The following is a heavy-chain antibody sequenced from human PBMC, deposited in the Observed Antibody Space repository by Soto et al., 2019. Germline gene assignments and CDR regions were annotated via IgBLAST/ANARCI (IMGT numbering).Heavy chain of an antibody. CDR1: GGSISSYY. J-gene: IGHJ3*02. CDR2: IYYSGST. D-gene: IGHD2-15*01. V-gene: IGHV4-59*08. CDR3: ASQGRCSGGSCYSGFGACDI. Sequence: QVQLQASGPGLVKPSETLSLTCTVSGGSISSYYWSWIRQPPGKGLEWIGYIYYSGSTNYNPSLKSRVTISVDTSKNQFSLKLSSVTAADTAVYYCASQGRCSGGSCYSGFGACDIWGQGTMVTVSS.